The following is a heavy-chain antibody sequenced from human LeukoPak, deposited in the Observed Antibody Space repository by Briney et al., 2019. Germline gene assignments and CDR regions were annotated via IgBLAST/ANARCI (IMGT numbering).Heavy chain of an antibody. J-gene: IGHJ4*02. CDR3: ARSSMYSSSPVGY. Sequence: PSETLSLTCTVSGGSISSGGYYWSWIRQHPGKGLEWIGYIYYSGSTYYNPSLESRVTISVDTSKNQFSLKLSSVTAADTAVYYCARSSMYSSSPVGYWGQGTLVTVSS. CDR1: GGSISSGGYY. D-gene: IGHD6-6*01. V-gene: IGHV4-30-4*08. CDR2: IYYSGST.